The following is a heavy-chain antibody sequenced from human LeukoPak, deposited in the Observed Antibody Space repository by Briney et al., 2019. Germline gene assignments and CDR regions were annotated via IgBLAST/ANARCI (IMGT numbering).Heavy chain of an antibody. CDR2: IHYRGTT. CDR1: GGSISSHY. J-gene: IGHJ4*02. CDR3: ARHSGGDGYNEAHFDY. Sequence: SETLTLTCTVSGGSISSHYWHWIRQTPGKGLEWIGYIHYRGTTTYNPSLKSRVTIFVEKSKNQFSLKLSYVNATDTAVYNCARHSGGDGYNEAHFDYWGQGTLVTVSS. D-gene: IGHD5-24*01. V-gene: IGHV4-59*08.